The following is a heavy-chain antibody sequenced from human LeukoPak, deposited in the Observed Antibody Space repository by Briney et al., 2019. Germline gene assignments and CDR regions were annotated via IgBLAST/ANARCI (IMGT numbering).Heavy chain of an antibody. CDR2: ISDSGKTI. CDR3: VRDHSGWSLDP. Sequence: GSLRLSCAASGFTFSSYEMNWVRQAPGKGLEWVSYISDSGKTIYYADSVKGRFTISRDNAKSSLYLQMNSLRAEDTAVYYCVRDHSGWSLDPWGQGTLVTVSS. J-gene: IGHJ5*02. V-gene: IGHV3-48*03. D-gene: IGHD6-19*01. CDR1: GFTFSSYE.